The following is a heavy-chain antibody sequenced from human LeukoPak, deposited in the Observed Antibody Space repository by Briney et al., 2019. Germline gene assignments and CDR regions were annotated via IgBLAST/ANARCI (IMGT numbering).Heavy chain of an antibody. CDR1: GGSISSGDYY. CDR3: ARVGPLGALDY. D-gene: IGHD3-16*01. CDR2: IYYSGST. V-gene: IGHV4-30-4*01. Sequence: PSETLSLTCTVSGGSISSGDYYWSWIRQPPGKGLEWIGYIYYSGSTYYNPSLKSRVTISVDTSKNQFSLKLSSVTAADTAVCYCARVGPLGALDYWGQGTLVTVSS. J-gene: IGHJ4*02.